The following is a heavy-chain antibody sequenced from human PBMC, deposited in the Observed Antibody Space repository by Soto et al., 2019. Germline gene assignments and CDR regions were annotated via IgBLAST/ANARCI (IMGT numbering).Heavy chain of an antibody. D-gene: IGHD4-17*01. CDR2: INPNSGGT. Sequence: GASVKVSCKASGYTFTGYYMHWVRQAPGQGLEWMGWINPNSGGTNYAQKFQDWVTMTRDTSISTAYMELSRLRSDDTAVYYCARDGGYGDYYFDYWGQGTLVTVSS. V-gene: IGHV1-2*04. J-gene: IGHJ4*02. CDR3: ARDGGYGDYYFDY. CDR1: GYTFTGYY.